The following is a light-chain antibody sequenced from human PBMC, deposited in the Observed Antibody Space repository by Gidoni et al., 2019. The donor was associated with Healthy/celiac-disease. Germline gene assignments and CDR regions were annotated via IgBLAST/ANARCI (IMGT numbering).Light chain of an antibody. CDR3: QQYNSYSPSWT. V-gene: IGKV1-5*01. CDR1: QSISSW. CDR2: DAS. J-gene: IGKJ1*01. Sequence: DIQMTQSPSTLSASVGARVTITCRASQSISSWLAWYQQKPGKAPKLLIYDASSLESGGPSRFSGSGSGTEFTLTISSLQPDDFATYYCQQYNSYSPSWTFGQGTKVEIK.